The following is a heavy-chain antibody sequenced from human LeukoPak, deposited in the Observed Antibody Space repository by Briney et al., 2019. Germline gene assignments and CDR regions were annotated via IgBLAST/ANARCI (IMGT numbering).Heavy chain of an antibody. V-gene: IGHV1-2*02. J-gene: IGHJ4*02. CDR1: GYTFTAYS. CDR3: ARDGEVRQGHCTTTSCPVDY. Sequence: ASVKVSCKASGYTFTAYSMHWVRQAPGQGLEYMGWINPNSGDTNYAQKFQGRVTMTRDTSMSTAYMELSGLRFDDTAVYYCARDGEVRQGHCTTTSCPVDYWGQGTLVTVSS. D-gene: IGHD2-2*01. CDR2: INPNSGDT.